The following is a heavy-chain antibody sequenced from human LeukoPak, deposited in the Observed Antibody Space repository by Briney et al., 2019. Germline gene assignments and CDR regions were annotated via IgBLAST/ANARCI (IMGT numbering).Heavy chain of an antibody. CDR3: ARDAGYSYGYGY. J-gene: IGHJ4*02. Sequence: PGGSLRLSCAASGFTFSNYAMNWVRQAPGKGLEWVSSISSSSKDKYYADSVKGRFTISRDNAKKSLYLQMNSLRDEDTAVYYCARDAGYSYGYGYWGQGTLVTVSS. D-gene: IGHD5-18*01. CDR1: GFTFSNYA. V-gene: IGHV3-21*01. CDR2: ISSSSKDK.